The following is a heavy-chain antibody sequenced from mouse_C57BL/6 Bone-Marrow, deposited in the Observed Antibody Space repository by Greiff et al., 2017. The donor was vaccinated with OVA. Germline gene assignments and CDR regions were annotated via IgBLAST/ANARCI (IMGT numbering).Heavy chain of an antibody. CDR2: IFPGSGST. D-gene: IGHD1-1*02. CDR1: GYTFTDYY. CDR3: ARYGPPVAY. Sequence: VKLMESGPELVKPGASVKISCKASGYTFTDYYINWVKQRPGQGLEWIGWIFPGSGSTYYNEKFKGKATLTVDKSSSTAYMLLSILPSEDSAVYFCARYGPPVAYWGQGTLVTVSA. J-gene: IGHJ3*01. V-gene: IGHV1-75*01.